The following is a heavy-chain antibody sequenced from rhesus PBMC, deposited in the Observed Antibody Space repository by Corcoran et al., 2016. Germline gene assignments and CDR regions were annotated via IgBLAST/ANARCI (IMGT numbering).Heavy chain of an antibody. V-gene: IGHV4-99*01. D-gene: IGHD6-25*01. CDR2: ISGSSGTT. J-gene: IGHJ4*01. CDR3: ARHRGGSDLDC. Sequence: QLQLQESGPGLVKPSETLSLTCAVSGGSISSNYWSWIRQPPGKGLEYIGYISGSSGTTYYNPSLKSRVPISKDTAKNQFSLTLSSVTAADTAVYYCARHRGGSDLDCWGQGVLVTVSS. CDR1: GGSISSNY.